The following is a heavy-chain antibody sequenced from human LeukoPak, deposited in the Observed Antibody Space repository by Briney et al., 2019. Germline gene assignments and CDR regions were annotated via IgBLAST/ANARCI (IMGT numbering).Heavy chain of an antibody. Sequence: GSLRLSCAASGFTFSSYAMSWVRQAPGKGLEWVSAISGSGGSTYYADSVMGRFTISRDNAQSSLYLQMNSLRAGDTAVYYCARQAVARPFDLWGQGTMVAVSS. V-gene: IGHV3-23*01. CDR3: ARQAVARPFDL. CDR2: ISGSGGST. CDR1: GFTFSSYA. J-gene: IGHJ3*01.